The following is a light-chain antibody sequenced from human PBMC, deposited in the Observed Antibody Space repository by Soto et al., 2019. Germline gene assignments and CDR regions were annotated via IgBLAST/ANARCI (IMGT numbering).Light chain of an antibody. CDR1: RSVRSN. CDR3: QQYNYWPGT. CDR2: GAS. J-gene: IGKJ1*01. Sequence: PSTLSVSPEERVTLSCKASRSVRSNLAWYQQKPGQAPRLLISGASTRATGITDRFSGSGSGTEFTLTINSLQSEDFAVYYCQQYNYWPGTFGQGTKVDIK. V-gene: IGKV3-15*01.